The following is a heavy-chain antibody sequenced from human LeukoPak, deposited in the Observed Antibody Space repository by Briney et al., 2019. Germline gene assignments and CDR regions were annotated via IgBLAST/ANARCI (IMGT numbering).Heavy chain of an antibody. J-gene: IGHJ4*02. V-gene: IGHV3-21*01. D-gene: IGHD3-16*01. CDR3: ARRSRYYDYVWGSSRRGY. CDR1: GFTFSSYS. Sequence: GGSLRLSCAASGFTFSSYSMNWVRQAPGKGLEWVSSINSSSSYIYYADSVKGRFTISRDNAKNSLYLQMNSLRAEDTAVYYCARRSRYYDYVWGSSRRGYWGQGTLVTVSS. CDR2: INSSSSYI.